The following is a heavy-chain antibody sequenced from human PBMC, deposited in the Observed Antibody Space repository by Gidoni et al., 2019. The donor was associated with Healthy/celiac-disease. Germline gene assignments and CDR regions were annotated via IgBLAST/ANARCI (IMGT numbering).Heavy chain of an antibody. Sequence: EVQLVESGGGLVQPGGSLSSSCEASGFTVSSNYMGWVRQAPGKGLEWVSVIYSGGSTYYADSVKGRFTISRDNSKNTLYLQMNSLRAEDTAVYYCGTAAGTNYWGQGTLVTVSS. CDR3: GTAAGTNY. V-gene: IGHV3-66*01. J-gene: IGHJ4*02. CDR2: IYSGGST. CDR1: GFTVSSNY. D-gene: IGHD6-13*01.